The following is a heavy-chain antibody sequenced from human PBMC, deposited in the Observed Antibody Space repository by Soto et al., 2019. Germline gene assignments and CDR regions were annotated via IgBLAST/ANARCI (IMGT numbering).Heavy chain of an antibody. D-gene: IGHD3-16*02. J-gene: IGHJ4*02. Sequence: GASVKVSCKASGYTFTSYAMHWVRQAPAQRLEWMGWINAGNGNTKYSQKFQGRVTITGDTSASTAYMELSSLRSEDTVVYYCARERDYVWGSYRYTGEYYFDYWGQRTLVTVSS. CDR3: ARERDYVWGSYRYTGEYYFDY. CDR2: INAGNGNT. V-gene: IGHV1-3*01. CDR1: GYTFTSYA.